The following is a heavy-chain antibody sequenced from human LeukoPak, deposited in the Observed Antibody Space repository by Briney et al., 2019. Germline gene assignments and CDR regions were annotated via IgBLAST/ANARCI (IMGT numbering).Heavy chain of an antibody. D-gene: IGHD2-2*01. CDR2: INPNSGGT. Sequence: ASVKVSCKASGYTFTGYYMHWVRQAPGQALEGMGWINPNSGGTNYAQKFQGRVTMTRDTSISTAYMALSRLRSHDTAVYYCARPPTVVPAAPAGFDPWGQGTLVTVSS. V-gene: IGHV1-2*02. J-gene: IGHJ5*02. CDR1: GYTFTGYY. CDR3: ARPPTVVPAAPAGFDP.